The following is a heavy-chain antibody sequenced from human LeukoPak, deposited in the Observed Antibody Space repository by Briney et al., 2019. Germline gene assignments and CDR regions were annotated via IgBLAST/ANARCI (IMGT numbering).Heavy chain of an antibody. CDR1: EFSSYS. D-gene: IGHD6-6*01. CDR2: ISSSSSTI. J-gene: IGHJ4*02. CDR3: ARGWLGSSSEGFGY. V-gene: IGHV3-48*01. Sequence: GGSLRLSCAAPEFSSYSMNWVRQAPGKGLEWVSYISSSSSTIYYADSVKGRFTISRDNAKNSLYLQMNSLRAEDTAVYYCARGWLGSSSEGFGYWGQGTLVTVSS.